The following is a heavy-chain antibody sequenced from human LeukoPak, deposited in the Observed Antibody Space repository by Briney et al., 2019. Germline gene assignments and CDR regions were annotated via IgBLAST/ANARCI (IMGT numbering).Heavy chain of an antibody. CDR1: GGTFSSYA. CDR3: ARSISSVRGVKDWFDP. Sequence: GASVKVSCKASGGTFSSYAISWVRQAPGQGLEWMGGIIPIFGTANYAQKFQGRVTITADKSTSTAYMELSSLRSEDTAVYYCARSISSVRGVKDWFDPWGQGTLVTVSS. CDR2: IIPIFGTA. J-gene: IGHJ5*02. V-gene: IGHV1-69*06. D-gene: IGHD3-10*01.